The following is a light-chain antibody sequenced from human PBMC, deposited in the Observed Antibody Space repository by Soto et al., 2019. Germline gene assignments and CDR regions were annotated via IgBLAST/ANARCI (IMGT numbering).Light chain of an antibody. CDR3: QKYNSALRLA. CDR1: QDIGTY. CDR2: TAS. J-gene: IGKJ4*01. V-gene: IGKV1-27*01. Sequence: DIQMTQSPSSLSASVGDRVTISCRASQDIGTYLAWYQQKPGKVPKLLIYTASTLQSGVPSRFSGSGSGTDFTLTISSLQSEDVASYFCQKYNSALRLAFGGGTKVDIK.